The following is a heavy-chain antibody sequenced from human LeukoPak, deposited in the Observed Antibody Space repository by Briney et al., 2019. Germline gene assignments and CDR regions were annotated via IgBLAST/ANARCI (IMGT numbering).Heavy chain of an antibody. CDR1: GFTFSSYS. D-gene: IGHD6-13*01. J-gene: IGHJ4*02. CDR3: AEDEVATGIIEYYFDY. CDR2: ISSSSSTI. Sequence: QSGGSLRLSCAASGFTFSSYSMNWVRQAPGKGLEWVSYISSSSSTIYYADSVKGRFTISRDNAKNSLYLQMNSLRAEDTAVYYCAEDEVATGIIEYYFDYWGQGTLVTVSS. V-gene: IGHV3-48*01.